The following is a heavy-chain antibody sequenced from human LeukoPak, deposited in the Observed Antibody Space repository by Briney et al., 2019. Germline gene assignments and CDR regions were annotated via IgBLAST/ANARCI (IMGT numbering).Heavy chain of an antibody. V-gene: IGHV4-34*01. Sequence: SETLSLTCAVYGGSFSGYYWSWIRQPPGKGLEWIGEINHSGSTNYNPSLKSRVTISVDTSKNQFSLKLSSVTAADTAVYYCARGDYYDSSVPGYGGQGTLVTVSS. J-gene: IGHJ4*02. CDR2: INHSGST. CDR1: GGSFSGYY. CDR3: ARGDYYDSSVPGY. D-gene: IGHD3-22*01.